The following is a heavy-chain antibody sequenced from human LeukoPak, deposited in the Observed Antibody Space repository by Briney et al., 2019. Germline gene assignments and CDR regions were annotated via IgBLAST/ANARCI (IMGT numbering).Heavy chain of an antibody. CDR2: ISYDGSNK. CDR1: GFTFSSYP. J-gene: IGHJ4*02. V-gene: IGHV3-30*04. Sequence: PGGSLTLSCAASGFTFSSYPMHWVRQAPGKGLEWVAVISYDGSNKYYADSVKGRFTISRDNSKNTLYLQMNSLRAEDTAVYYCASPYSDYDYGLDSWGQGTLVTVSS. D-gene: IGHD5-12*01. CDR3: ASPYSDYDYGLDS.